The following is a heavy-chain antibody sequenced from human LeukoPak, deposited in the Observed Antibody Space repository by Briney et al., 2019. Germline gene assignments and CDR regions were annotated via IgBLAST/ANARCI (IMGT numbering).Heavy chain of an antibody. CDR1: GFTFSSYG. V-gene: IGHV3-30*03. D-gene: IGHD4-17*01. Sequence: GGSLRLSCAASGFTFSSYGMHWVRQVPGKGLEWVAVISYDGSNKYYADSVKGRFTISRDNSKNTLYLQMNSLRAEDTAVYYCARVPGYGDYGPNWFDPWGQGTLVTVSS. J-gene: IGHJ5*02. CDR3: ARVPGYGDYGPNWFDP. CDR2: ISYDGSNK.